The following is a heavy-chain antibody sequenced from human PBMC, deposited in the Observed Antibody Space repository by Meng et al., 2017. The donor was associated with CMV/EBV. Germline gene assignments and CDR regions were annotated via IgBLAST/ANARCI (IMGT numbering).Heavy chain of an antibody. CDR3: TTSRITIFGVVASDAFDI. J-gene: IGHJ3*02. CDR2: MNPNSGNT. CDR1: GYTFTSYD. D-gene: IGHD3-3*01. Sequence: ASVKVSCKASGYTFTSYDINWVRQATGQGLEWMGWMNPNSGNTGYAQKFQGRVTMTRNTSISTAYMELSSLRSEDTAVYYCTTSRITIFGVVASDAFDIWGQGTMVTVSS. V-gene: IGHV1-8*01.